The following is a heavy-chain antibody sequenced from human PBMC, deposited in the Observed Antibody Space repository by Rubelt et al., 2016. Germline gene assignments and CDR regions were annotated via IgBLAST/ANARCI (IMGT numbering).Heavy chain of an antibody. CDR3: AKPRTVERATIPRGY. D-gene: IGHD5-24*01. Sequence: QVQLVQSGAEVKKPGASVKVSCKASGYTFTSYGISWVRQAPGQGLEWMGWISAYNGNTNYAQKDQGSVTRASHSLTRSADIELRSLRFEDAAVDCIAKPRTVERATIPRGYWGQGTLVTVSS. V-gene: IGHV1-18*01. CDR1: GYTFTSYG. CDR2: ISAYNGNT. J-gene: IGHJ4*02.